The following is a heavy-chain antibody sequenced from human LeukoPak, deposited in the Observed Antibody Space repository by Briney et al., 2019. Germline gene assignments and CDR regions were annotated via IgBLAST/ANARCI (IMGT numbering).Heavy chain of an antibody. V-gene: IGHV4-34*01. CDR2: INHSGST. J-gene: IGHJ5*02. CDR3: ARDLLVAAADWFDP. Sequence: PSETLSLTCAVYGGSFSGYYWSWIRQPPGKGLEWIGEINHSGSTNYNPSLKSRVTISVDTSKNQFSLKLSSVTAADTAVYYCARDLLVAAADWFDPWGQGTLVTVSS. D-gene: IGHD6-13*01. CDR1: GGSFSGYY.